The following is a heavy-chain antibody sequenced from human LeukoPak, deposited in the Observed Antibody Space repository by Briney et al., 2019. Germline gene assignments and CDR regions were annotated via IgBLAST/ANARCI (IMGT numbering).Heavy chain of an antibody. Sequence: SETLSLTCTVSGGSISSDYWSWIRQPPGKGLEWIGYIYYRGSTNYNPSLKSRVTISVDTSKNQFSLKLSSVTAADTAVYYCARGAYGDPTSFDYWGQGTLVTVSS. V-gene: IGHV4-59*01. D-gene: IGHD4-17*01. J-gene: IGHJ4*02. CDR1: GGSISSDY. CDR3: ARGAYGDPTSFDY. CDR2: IYYRGST.